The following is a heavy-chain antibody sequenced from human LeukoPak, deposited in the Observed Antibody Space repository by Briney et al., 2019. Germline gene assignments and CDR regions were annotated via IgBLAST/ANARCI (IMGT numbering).Heavy chain of an antibody. J-gene: IGHJ6*03. Sequence: SETLSLTCTVSDDSITMYYWTWIRQPPRKELEWIGYVVHTRSTKFNHSLNGRVSISRDTSKNFFSLRLRSVTAADTAVYFCARGRVSSSTWYSTYYYFFYMYFWGKGTTVTVSS. CDR2: VVHTRST. V-gene: IGHV4-59*01. D-gene: IGHD4-11*01. CDR1: DDSITMYY. CDR3: ARGRVSSSTWYSTYYYFFYMYF.